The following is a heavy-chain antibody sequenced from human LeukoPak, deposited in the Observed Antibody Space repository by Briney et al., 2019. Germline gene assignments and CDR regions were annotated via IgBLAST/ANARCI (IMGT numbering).Heavy chain of an antibody. CDR2: YYHTGSS. D-gene: IGHD4-17*01. CDR3: ASVTRSMSRFFDL. V-gene: IGHV4-38-2*01. J-gene: IGHJ2*01. CDR1: GYSISNHYY. Sequence: SETLSLTCAVSGYSISNHYYWGWIRQPPGKGLEWIGRYYHTGSSYYNPSLQSRVAISIDTSKNQFSLELASVTAADTAVYYCASVTRSMSRFFDLWGRGTLVIVSS.